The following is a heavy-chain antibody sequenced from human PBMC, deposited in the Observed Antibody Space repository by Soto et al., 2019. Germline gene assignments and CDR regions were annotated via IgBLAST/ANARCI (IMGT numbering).Heavy chain of an antibody. Sequence: PAGSLRLSCAASGFTFSSYNLSWVRQAPGQVLEWVSTITGSGVSTYYADSVKGPFTISRDNSKDRLYLQRSSRRAADTAVSYCAKQADLIAYNYCYCFDFWGHGTVVTVSS. CDR3: AKQADLIAYNYCYCFDF. CDR2: ITGSGVST. D-gene: IGHD1-20*01. CDR1: GFTFSSYN. V-gene: IGHV3-23*01. J-gene: IGHJ4*01.